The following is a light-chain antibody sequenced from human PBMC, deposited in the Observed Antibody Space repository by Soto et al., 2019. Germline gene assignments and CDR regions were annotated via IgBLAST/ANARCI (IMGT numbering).Light chain of an antibody. CDR1: SSNIGSNY. CDR3: AAWDYSLSGQV. Sequence: QSVLTQPPSASGTPGQRVTISCSGSSSNIGSNYVYWYQQLPGTAPKLLIYRNNQRPSGVPDRFSGSKSGTSASLAISGLRSEYEADYYCAAWDYSLSGQVFGGGTKLTVL. CDR2: RNN. J-gene: IGLJ2*01. V-gene: IGLV1-47*01.